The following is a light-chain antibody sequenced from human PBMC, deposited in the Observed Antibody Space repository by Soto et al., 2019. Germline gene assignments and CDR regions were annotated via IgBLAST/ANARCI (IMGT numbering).Light chain of an antibody. J-gene: IGLJ2*01. Sequence: QSALTQPASVSGSPGQSITISCTGTSSDVGGYNYVSWYQQHPGKAPKLMIYDVSNRPSGVSNRFSGSKSGKTASLTISGLQAEHEADYYCSSYTSSSTLLFGGGTKLTVL. CDR1: SSDVGGYNY. CDR3: SSYTSSSTLL. CDR2: DVS. V-gene: IGLV2-14*03.